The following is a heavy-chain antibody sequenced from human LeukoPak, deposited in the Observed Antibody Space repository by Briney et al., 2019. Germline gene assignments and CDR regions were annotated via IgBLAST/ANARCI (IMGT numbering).Heavy chain of an antibody. CDR3: ARVGAGDIVNYFDY. CDR2: ISYDGSNK. D-gene: IGHD5-12*01. Sequence: GSLRLSCAASGFTFDDYAMHWVRQAPGKGLEWVAVISYDGSNKYYADSVKGRFTISRDNAKNSLYLQMNSLRAEDTALYYCARVGAGDIVNYFDYWGQGTLVTVSS. J-gene: IGHJ4*02. CDR1: GFTFDDYA. V-gene: IGHV3-30*04.